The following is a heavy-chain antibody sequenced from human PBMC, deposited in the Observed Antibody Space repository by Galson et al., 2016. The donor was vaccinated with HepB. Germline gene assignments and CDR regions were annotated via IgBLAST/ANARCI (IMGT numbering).Heavy chain of an antibody. CDR2: VSSSGDST. D-gene: IGHD6-13*01. V-gene: IGHV3-23*01. CDR1: GFTFSSYA. J-gene: IGHJ5*01. CDR3: AKDWAKVAAGTGGWYDS. Sequence: SLRLSCAASGFTFSSYALSWVRQAPGKGLEWVSAVSSSGDSTYYADSVKGRFTIPRDNSYNTLFMQMDSLRVEDTAVYYCAKDWAKVAAGTGGWYDSWGQGTLVTVSS.